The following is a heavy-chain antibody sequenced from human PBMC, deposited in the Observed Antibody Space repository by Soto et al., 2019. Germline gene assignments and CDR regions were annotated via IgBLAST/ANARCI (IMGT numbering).Heavy chain of an antibody. CDR1: GGSVSSGSYY. Sequence: QVQLQESGPGLVKPSETLSLTCTVSGGSVSSGSYYWSWIRQPPGKGLEWIGYIYYSGSTNYNPSLKSRVTISVDTSKNQFSLKLSSVTAADTAVYYCARESDDSSGYLRWFDPWGQGTLFTVSS. V-gene: IGHV4-61*01. D-gene: IGHD3-22*01. CDR3: ARESDDSSGYLRWFDP. CDR2: IYYSGST. J-gene: IGHJ5*02.